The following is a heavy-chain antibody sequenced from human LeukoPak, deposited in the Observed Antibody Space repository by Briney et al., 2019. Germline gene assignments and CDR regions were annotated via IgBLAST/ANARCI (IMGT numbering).Heavy chain of an antibody. D-gene: IGHD5-18*01. CDR2: IYYTGST. CDR3: ARHTGDTAMATGAFDI. CDR1: GGSVSSGSYY. Sequence: PSETLSLTCTVSGGSVSSGSYYWSWIRQPPGKGLEWVGYIYYTGSTNYNPSLKSRVTISVDTSKNQFSLKLSSVTAADTAVYYCARHTGDTAMATGAFDIWGQGTMVTVSS. V-gene: IGHV4-61*01. J-gene: IGHJ3*02.